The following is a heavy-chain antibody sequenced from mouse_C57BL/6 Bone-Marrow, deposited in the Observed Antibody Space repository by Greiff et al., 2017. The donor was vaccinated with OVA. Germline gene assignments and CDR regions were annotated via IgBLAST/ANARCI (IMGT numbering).Heavy chain of an antibody. Sequence: VQGVESGPGLVAPSQSLSITCTVSGFSLTSYGVSWVRQPPGKGLEWRGVIWGDGNTNYHSALISRLSISKDNSKSQVFLKLNSLQTDDTATYYCAKKGVGYYFDYWGQGTTLTVSS. V-gene: IGHV2-3*01. CDR3: AKKGVGYYFDY. D-gene: IGHD6-1*01. CDR2: IWGDGNT. J-gene: IGHJ2*01. CDR1: GFSLTSYG.